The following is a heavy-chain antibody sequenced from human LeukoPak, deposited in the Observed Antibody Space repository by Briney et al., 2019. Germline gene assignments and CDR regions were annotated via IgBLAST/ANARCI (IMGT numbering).Heavy chain of an antibody. CDR3: GRALRGTEGSRYQFDY. D-gene: IGHD2-2*01. V-gene: IGHV3-21*01. J-gene: IGHJ4*02. Sequence: PGGSLRLSCAASGFTFSSYSMNWVRQAPGKGLEWVSYISSSSSYIYYADSVKGRFTISRDNAKNSLYLQMNSLRAEDTAVYYCGRALRGTEGSRYQFDYWGQGNLVTVSS. CDR1: GFTFSSYS. CDR2: ISSSSSYI.